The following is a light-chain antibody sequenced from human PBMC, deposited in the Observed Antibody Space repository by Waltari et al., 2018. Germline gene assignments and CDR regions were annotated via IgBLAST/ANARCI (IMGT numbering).Light chain of an antibody. CDR3: QQYYTTPT. CDR1: QTLFYSSNNKNY. Sequence: DIVMTQSPDSLAVSLGERATINCKSSQTLFYSSNNKNYLAWYQLKPGRTPKLLIFWASTRESGVPDRFSGSGSATDFTLTIDTLQAEDVAVYYCQQYYTTPTFGQGTKVEIK. CDR2: WAS. J-gene: IGKJ1*01. V-gene: IGKV4-1*01.